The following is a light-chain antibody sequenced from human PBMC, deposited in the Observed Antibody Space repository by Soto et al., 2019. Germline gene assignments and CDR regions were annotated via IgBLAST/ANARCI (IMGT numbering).Light chain of an antibody. CDR3: SSYTNGNTQMV. V-gene: IGLV2-14*01. Sequence: QSALTQPASVSGSPGQSITISCTGTSSDVGGYDYVSWYQQHPAKTPKLIIFEVSNRPSGIPDRYSASKSGNTASLTISGLQAEDEAHSYCSSYTNGNTQMVFGGGTQLTVL. CDR1: SSDVGGYDY. CDR2: EVS. J-gene: IGLJ2*01.